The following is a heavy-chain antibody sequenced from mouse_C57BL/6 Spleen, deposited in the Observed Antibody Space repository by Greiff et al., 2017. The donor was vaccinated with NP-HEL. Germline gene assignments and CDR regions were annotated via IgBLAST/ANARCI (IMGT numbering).Heavy chain of an antibody. CDR2: ISSGSSTI. CDR1: GFTFSDYG. Sequence: EVKLVESGGGLVKPGGSLKLSCAASGFTFSDYGMHWVRQAPEKGLEWVAYISSGSSTIYYADTVKGRFTISRDNAKNTLFLQMTSLRSEDTAMYYCARGLKEGFAYWGQGTLVTVSA. V-gene: IGHV5-17*01. CDR3: ARGLKEGFAY. J-gene: IGHJ3*01. D-gene: IGHD2-2*01.